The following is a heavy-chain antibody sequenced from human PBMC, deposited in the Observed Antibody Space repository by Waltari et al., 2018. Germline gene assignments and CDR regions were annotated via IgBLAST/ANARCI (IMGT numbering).Heavy chain of an antibody. CDR3: AREVPLTTVVIDERYFDL. CDR2: ISDSGAT. CDR1: GGSITSDTSY. J-gene: IGHJ2*01. Sequence: LQLQESGPGLVKPSETLSLSCSVSGGSITSDTSYWGWIRQSPGKGLEWIATISDSGATDYNPSLRSRVTISLDMSKNNFSLRVTSLTAADTAVYYCAREVPLTTVVIDERYFDLWGRGTQVIVSS. V-gene: IGHV4-39*07. D-gene: IGHD4-17*01.